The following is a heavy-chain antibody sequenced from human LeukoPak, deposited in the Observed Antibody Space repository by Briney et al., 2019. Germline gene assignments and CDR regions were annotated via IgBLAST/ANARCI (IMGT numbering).Heavy chain of an antibody. CDR2: IIPIFGTA. D-gene: IGHD3-9*01. Sequence: SVKVSCKASGGTFSSYAISWVRQAPGQGLELMGGIIPIFGTANYAQKFQGRVTITTDESTSTAYMELSSLRSEDTAVYYCARGGHDILTGYYFPLDYWGQGTLVTVSS. CDR1: GGTFSSYA. V-gene: IGHV1-69*05. CDR3: ARGGHDILTGYYFPLDY. J-gene: IGHJ4*02.